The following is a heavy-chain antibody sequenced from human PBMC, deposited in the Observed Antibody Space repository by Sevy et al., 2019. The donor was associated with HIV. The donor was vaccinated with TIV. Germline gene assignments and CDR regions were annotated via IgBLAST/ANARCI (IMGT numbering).Heavy chain of an antibody. CDR3: AKDLLTVAGNFDY. Sequence: GGSLRLSCAASGFMFSNHAMSWVRQAPGKGLEWLSSISGRSGVTTYCANSVIGRFTISRDNSQNILFLQLSRLRAEDTAIYYCAKDLLTVAGNFDYWGQGTLVTVSS. D-gene: IGHD6-19*01. J-gene: IGHJ4*02. V-gene: IGHV3-23*01. CDR1: GFMFSNHA. CDR2: ISGRSGVTT.